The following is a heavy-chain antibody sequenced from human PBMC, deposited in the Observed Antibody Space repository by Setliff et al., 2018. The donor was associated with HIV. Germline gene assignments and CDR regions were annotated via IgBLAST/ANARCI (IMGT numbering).Heavy chain of an antibody. CDR2: ISYDGSRI. D-gene: IGHD6-13*01. Sequence: GGSLRLSCVASGFTFSTFAMHWVRQAPGKGLEWVSVISYDGSRISYADSVTGRFTISRDNSKDTVYLQMNTLSGEDAAVYYCARGRIALNYYYYMDFWGKGTSVTVSS. V-gene: IGHV3-30*01. J-gene: IGHJ6*03. CDR3: ARGRIALNYYYYMDF. CDR1: GFTFSTFA.